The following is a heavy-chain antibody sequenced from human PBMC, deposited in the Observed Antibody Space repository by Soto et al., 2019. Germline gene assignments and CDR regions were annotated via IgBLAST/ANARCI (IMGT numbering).Heavy chain of an antibody. Sequence: EVQLLDSGGGLVQPGGSLRLSCTVSGFTFGSHAMSWVRQAPGKGLECVSGISGSGGTTFYADSVKGRFTISRDNSNKTLYLQMNSLRAEDTAVYYCAKTPYDFWSSGQYLFDHWGQGTLVTVSS. J-gene: IGHJ4*02. CDR3: AKTPYDFWSSGQYLFDH. CDR2: ISGSGGTT. D-gene: IGHD3-3*01. V-gene: IGHV3-23*01. CDR1: GFTFGSHA.